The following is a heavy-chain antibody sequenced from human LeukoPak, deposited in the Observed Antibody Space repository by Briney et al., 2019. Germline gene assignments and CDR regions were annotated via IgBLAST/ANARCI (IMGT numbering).Heavy chain of an antibody. CDR3: ARDYYDSRGRGFDY. Sequence: PSETLSLTCTVSGGSVSSGSYYWSWIRHPPGKGLEWIGYIYYSGSTNYNPSLKSRVTISVDTSKNQFSLKLSSVTAADTAVYYCARDYYDSRGRGFDYWGQGTLVTVSS. V-gene: IGHV4-61*01. CDR1: GGSVSSGSYY. D-gene: IGHD3-22*01. CDR2: IYYSGST. J-gene: IGHJ4*02.